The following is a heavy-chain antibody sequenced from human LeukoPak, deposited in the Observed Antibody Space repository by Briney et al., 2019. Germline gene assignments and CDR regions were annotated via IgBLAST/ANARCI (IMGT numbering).Heavy chain of an antibody. Sequence: ASVKVSCKASGYTFTSYDMHWVRQAPGQGLEWMGIINPSGGSTRYPQKFQGRVTMTRDTSTSTVYMELSSLRPEDTAVYYCARARFGYNRGPFDYWGQGILVTVSS. J-gene: IGHJ4*02. CDR2: INPSGGST. D-gene: IGHD5-24*01. CDR1: GYTFTSYD. CDR3: ARARFGYNRGPFDY. V-gene: IGHV1-46*01.